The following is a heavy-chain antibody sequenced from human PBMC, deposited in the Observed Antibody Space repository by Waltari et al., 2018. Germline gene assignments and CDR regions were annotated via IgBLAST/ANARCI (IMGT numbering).Heavy chain of an antibody. D-gene: IGHD4-4*01. Sequence: QVQLQESGPGLVKPSETLSLTCTVSGGSISSYYWSWIRQPPGKGLEWIGYIYYSGSTNYNPSLESRVTISVDTAKNQFSLKLSSVTAADTAVYYCARDRGTVTHYWFDPWGQGTLVTVSS. CDR2: IYYSGST. V-gene: IGHV4-59*01. CDR1: GGSISSYY. CDR3: ARDRGTVTHYWFDP. J-gene: IGHJ5*02.